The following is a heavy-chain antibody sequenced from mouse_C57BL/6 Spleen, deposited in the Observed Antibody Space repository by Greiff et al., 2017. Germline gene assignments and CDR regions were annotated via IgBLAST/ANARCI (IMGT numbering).Heavy chain of an antibody. CDR2: IYPGSGNT. D-gene: IGHD4-1*01. J-gene: IGHJ2*01. CDR1: GYTFTDYY. V-gene: IGHV1-76*01. Sequence: QVQLKESGAELVRPGASVKLSCKASGYTFTDYYINWVKQRPGQGLEWIARIYPGSGNTYYNEKFKGKATLTAEKSSSTAYMQLSSLTSEDSAVYFCARGTLTGNYFDYWGQGTTLTVSS. CDR3: ARGTLTGNYFDY.